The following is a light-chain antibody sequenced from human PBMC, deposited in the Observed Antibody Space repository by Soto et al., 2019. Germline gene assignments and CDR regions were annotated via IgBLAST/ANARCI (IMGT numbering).Light chain of an antibody. V-gene: IGKV4-1*01. CDR3: QQYYSTPYT. J-gene: IGKJ2*01. Sequence: DIVMTQSPDSLAVSLGERATINCKSSQSVLHSSHNENYLVWYQQKPGQPPKLLIYWASTRESGVPDRFSGSGSGTDFTLTISSLQAEDVAVYYCQQYYSTPYTFGQGTKVEI. CDR2: WAS. CDR1: QSVLHSSHNENY.